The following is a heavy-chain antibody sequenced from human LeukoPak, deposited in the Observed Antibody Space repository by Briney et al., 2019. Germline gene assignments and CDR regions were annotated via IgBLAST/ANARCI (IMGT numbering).Heavy chain of an antibody. CDR3: ARAGYSYGYRYYFDY. J-gene: IGHJ4*02. V-gene: IGHV3-21*01. Sequence: GRSLRLSCAASGFTFSSYAMHWVRQAPGKGLEWVSSISSSSSYIYYADSVKGRFTISRDSAKNSLYLQMNSLRAEDTAVYYCARAGYSYGYRYYFDYWGQGTLVTVSS. D-gene: IGHD5-18*01. CDR1: GFTFSSYA. CDR2: ISSSSSYI.